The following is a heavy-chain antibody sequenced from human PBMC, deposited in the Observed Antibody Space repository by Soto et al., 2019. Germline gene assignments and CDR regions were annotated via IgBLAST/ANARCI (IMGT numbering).Heavy chain of an antibody. D-gene: IGHD1-20*01. Sequence: PGGSLRLSCAASGFTFSNYAMSWVRQAPGKGLEWVSGISGSGDTTYYADSVKGRFTISRDNSKNTLYLQMNSLRGEDTAVYYCAKIPSAITPNWGQGTLVTVSS. CDR2: ISGSGDTT. CDR1: GFTFSNYA. J-gene: IGHJ4*02. CDR3: AKIPSAITPN. V-gene: IGHV3-23*01.